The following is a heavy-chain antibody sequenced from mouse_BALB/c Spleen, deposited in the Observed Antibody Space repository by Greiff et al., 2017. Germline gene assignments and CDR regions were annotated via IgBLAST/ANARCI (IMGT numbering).Heavy chain of an antibody. D-gene: IGHD2-10*02. J-gene: IGHJ4*01. CDR1: GYTFTSYY. Sequence: VQLQQSGPELVKPGASVRISCKASGYTFTSYYIHWVKQRPGQGLEWIGWIYPGNVNTKYNEKFKGKATLTADKSSSTAYMQLSSLTSEDSAVYFCARREYGNYGYAMDYWGQGTSVTVSS. CDR2: IYPGNVNT. CDR3: ARREYGNYGYAMDY. V-gene: IGHV1S56*01.